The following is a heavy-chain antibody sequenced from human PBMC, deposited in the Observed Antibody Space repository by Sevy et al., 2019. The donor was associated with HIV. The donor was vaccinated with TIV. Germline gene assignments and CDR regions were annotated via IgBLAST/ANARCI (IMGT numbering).Heavy chain of an antibody. Sequence: GGSLRLSCTTSGFTFGDYAMSWFRQAPGKGLEWVGFIRSKAYGGTTEYAASVKGRFTISRDDSKSIAYLQMNSLKTEDTAVYYCIRDRGITMARGVNYYGMDVWGQGTTVTVSS. CDR2: IRSKAYGGTT. V-gene: IGHV3-49*03. CDR1: GFTFGDYA. D-gene: IGHD3-10*01. CDR3: IRDRGITMARGVNYYGMDV. J-gene: IGHJ6*02.